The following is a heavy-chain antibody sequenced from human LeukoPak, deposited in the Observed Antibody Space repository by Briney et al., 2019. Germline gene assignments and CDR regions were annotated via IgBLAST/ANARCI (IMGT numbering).Heavy chain of an antibody. Sequence: ASVKVSCKASGYTFTGYYMHWVRQAPGQGLEWMGWINPNSGGTNYAQKFQGRVTMTRDTSISTAYMELSSLRSEDTAVYYCARDTGDGTTLSWFDPWGQGTLVTVFS. CDR2: INPNSGGT. CDR3: ARDTGDGTTLSWFDP. J-gene: IGHJ5*02. V-gene: IGHV1-2*02. CDR1: GYTFTGYY. D-gene: IGHD1-7*01.